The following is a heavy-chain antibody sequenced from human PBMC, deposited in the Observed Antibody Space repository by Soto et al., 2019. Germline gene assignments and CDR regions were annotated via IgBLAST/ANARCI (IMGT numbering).Heavy chain of an antibody. Sequence: GGSLRLSCAAPGFTFSSYAMSWVRQAPGKGLEWVSAISGSGGSTYYADSVKGRFTISRDNSKNTLYLQMNSLRAEDTAVYYCAKAGVTMVRGAPDAFDIWGQGTMVTVSS. CDR3: AKAGVTMVRGAPDAFDI. CDR1: GFTFSSYA. D-gene: IGHD3-10*01. V-gene: IGHV3-23*01. J-gene: IGHJ3*02. CDR2: ISGSGGST.